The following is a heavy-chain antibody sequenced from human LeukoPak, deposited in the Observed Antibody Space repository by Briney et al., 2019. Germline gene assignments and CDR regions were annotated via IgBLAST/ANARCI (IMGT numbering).Heavy chain of an antibody. J-gene: IGHJ4*02. CDR2: MNPNSGNT. V-gene: IGHV1-8*01. Sequence: ASVKVSCKASGYTFTSYDINWVRQATGQGLEWMGWMNPNSGNTGYAQKFQGRVTMTRNTSKSTAYMELSSLRSEDTAVYYCAREIGEYSSSWYENDYWGQGTLVTVSS. CDR1: GYTFTSYD. D-gene: IGHD6-13*01. CDR3: AREIGEYSSSWYENDY.